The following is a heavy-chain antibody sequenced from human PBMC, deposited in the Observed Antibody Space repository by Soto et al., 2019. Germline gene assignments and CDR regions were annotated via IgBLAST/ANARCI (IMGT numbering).Heavy chain of an antibody. V-gene: IGHV1-69*02. CDR1: GDTFTSYT. CDR2: IIPIRDIS. J-gene: IGHJ6*02. CDR3: ASAPRGTFGYYGMDV. D-gene: IGHD3-10*01. Sequence: QVQLVQSGAEVKKPGSSVKVSCKASGDTFTSYTISWVRQAPGQGLEWMGRIIPIRDISKYAQKFQGRVTITADKSTSTAFMEVSSLRSEDTAVYYCASAPRGTFGYYGMDVWGQGTTVTVSS.